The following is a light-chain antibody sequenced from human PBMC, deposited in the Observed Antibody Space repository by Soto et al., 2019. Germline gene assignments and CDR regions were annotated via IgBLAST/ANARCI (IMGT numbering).Light chain of an antibody. V-gene: IGLV2-14*01. CDR3: SSYTSSATLV. CDR1: SSDVGGYKY. J-gene: IGLJ2*01. CDR2: EVS. Sequence: QSALTQPASVSGSPGQSITISCTGTSSDVGGYKYVSWYQHHPDKAPKLIIHEVSSRPSGVSNRFSGSKSGNTASLTISGLQAEDEAAYYCSSYTSSATLVFGVGTKVTV.